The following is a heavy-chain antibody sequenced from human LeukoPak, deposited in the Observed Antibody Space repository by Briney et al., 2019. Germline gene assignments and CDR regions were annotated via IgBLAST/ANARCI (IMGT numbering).Heavy chain of an antibody. CDR1: GFTFSDYY. V-gene: IGHV3-11*04. CDR3: AKEQWLGKMNYFDY. CDR2: ISSSGSTI. Sequence: GGSLRLSCAASGFTFSDYYMSWIRQAPGKGLEWVSYISSSGSTIHYADSVKGRFTISRDNAKNSLYLQMNSLRAEDTAVYYCAKEQWLGKMNYFDYWGQGTLVTVSS. J-gene: IGHJ4*02. D-gene: IGHD6-19*01.